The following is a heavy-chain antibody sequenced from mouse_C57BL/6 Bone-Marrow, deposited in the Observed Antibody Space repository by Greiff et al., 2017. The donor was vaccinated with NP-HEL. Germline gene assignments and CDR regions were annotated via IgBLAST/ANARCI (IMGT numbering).Heavy chain of an antibody. J-gene: IGHJ3*01. CDR1: GYTFTSYG. Sequence: QVQLQQSGAELARPGASVKLSCKASGYTFTSYGISWVKQRTGQGLEWIGEIYPRSGNTYYNEKFKGKATLTVDKSSSTAYMELRSLTSEDSAVYFCASVYGGLAWFAYWGQGTLVTVSA. D-gene: IGHD2-10*02. CDR3: ASVYGGLAWFAY. CDR2: IYPRSGNT. V-gene: IGHV1-81*01.